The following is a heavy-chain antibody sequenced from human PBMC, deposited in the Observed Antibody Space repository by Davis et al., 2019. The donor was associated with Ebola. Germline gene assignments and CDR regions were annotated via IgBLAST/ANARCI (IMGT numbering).Heavy chain of an antibody. CDR1: GFTFSSYA. CDR2: ISGSGGST. CDR3: ARVWTDYYVQYYFDY. D-gene: IGHD3-10*02. Sequence: GESLKISCAASGFTFSSYAMSWVRQAPGKGLEWVSAISGSGGSTYYADSVKGRFTISRDNSKNTLYLQMNSLRAEDTAVYYCARVWTDYYVQYYFDYWGQGTLVTVSS. V-gene: IGHV3-23*01. J-gene: IGHJ4*02.